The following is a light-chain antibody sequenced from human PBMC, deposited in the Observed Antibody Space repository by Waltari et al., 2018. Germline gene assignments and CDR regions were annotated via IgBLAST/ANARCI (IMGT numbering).Light chain of an antibody. Sequence: DIQMTQSPSSLSASVGDRVTITCQASQDISNYLNWYQQKPGKAPKLLIYDASNLETGVPSRFSGSGSGTDFTFIIISLQPEDIATYYCQQYDNLPYTFGQGTKLEIK. CDR1: QDISNY. CDR2: DAS. V-gene: IGKV1-33*01. J-gene: IGKJ2*01. CDR3: QQYDNLPYT.